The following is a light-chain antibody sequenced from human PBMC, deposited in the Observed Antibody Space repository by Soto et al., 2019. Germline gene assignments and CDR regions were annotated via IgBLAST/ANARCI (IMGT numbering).Light chain of an antibody. V-gene: IGLV1-51*02. Sequence: QSVLTQPPSVSAAPGQKVTISCSGSSSNIGNNYVSWYQQLPGTAPKLLIYENNKRPSGIPDRFSGSKSGTSATLGITGLQTGDEADYYCGTWDSSLSAVLGTGTKVTVL. J-gene: IGLJ1*01. CDR2: ENN. CDR3: GTWDSSLSAV. CDR1: SSNIGNNY.